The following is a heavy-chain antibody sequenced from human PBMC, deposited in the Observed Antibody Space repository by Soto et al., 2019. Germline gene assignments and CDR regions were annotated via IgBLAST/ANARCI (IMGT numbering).Heavy chain of an antibody. CDR2: IYHSAST. CDR3: ARGYNWNSDAFDI. Sequence: ADTLSRTCAISGGCISSSNWWSWVRQPPGNGLEWIGEIYHSASTHHNPSLTSRVTISVDQSKNQPSLKLSSVTAADTAAYYCARGYNWNSDAFDIWGQVKMVT. J-gene: IGHJ3*02. CDR1: GGCISSSNW. D-gene: IGHD1-7*01. V-gene: IGHV4-4*02.